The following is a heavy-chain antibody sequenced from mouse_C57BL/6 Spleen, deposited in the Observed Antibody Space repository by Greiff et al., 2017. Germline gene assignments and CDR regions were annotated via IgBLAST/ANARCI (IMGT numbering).Heavy chain of an antibody. CDR2: ISSGGSYT. CDR1: GFTFTSYG. CDR3: ARSYRGGAMDY. J-gene: IGHJ4*01. Sequence: EVKVVESGGDLVKPGGSLKLSCAASGFTFTSYGMSWVRQTPDKRLEWVATISSGGSYTYYPDSVKGRFTISRDNAKNTLYLQMSSLKSEDTAMYYCARSYRGGAMDYWGQGTSVTVSS. D-gene: IGHD2-14*01. V-gene: IGHV5-6*01.